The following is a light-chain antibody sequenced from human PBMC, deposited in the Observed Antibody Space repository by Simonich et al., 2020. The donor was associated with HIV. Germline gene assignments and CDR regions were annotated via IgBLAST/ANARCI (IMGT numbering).Light chain of an antibody. V-gene: IGKV1-5*01. Sequence: DIQMTQSPSTLSASVGDSVTITCRASQTISSWLAWYQQKPGKAPNLLIYDSSNLETGVPSRFSGSGSGTDFTLTISCLQSEDFATYYCQQYYSYPYSFGQGTKLEIK. CDR3: QQYYSYPYS. CDR1: QTISSW. CDR2: DSS. J-gene: IGKJ2*03.